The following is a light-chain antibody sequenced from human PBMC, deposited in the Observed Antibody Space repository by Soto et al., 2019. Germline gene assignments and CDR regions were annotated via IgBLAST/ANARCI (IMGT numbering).Light chain of an antibody. J-gene: IGKJ1*01. CDR3: QQFNNWPRT. CDR2: DAS. CDR1: QSVSSK. V-gene: IGKV3-15*01. Sequence: EIALTQCAATLSVSLGRRFTRACVASQSVSSKLAWYQQKPGQAPRLLIYDASTRATGIPARFSGSGSGTEFTLTVSSLQSEDFAVYYCQQFNNWPRTFGQGTKVDIK.